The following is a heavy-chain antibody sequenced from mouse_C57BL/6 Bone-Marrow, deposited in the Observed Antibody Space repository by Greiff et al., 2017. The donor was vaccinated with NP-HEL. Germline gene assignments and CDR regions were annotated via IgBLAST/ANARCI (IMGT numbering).Heavy chain of an antibody. D-gene: IGHD2-3*01. CDR1: GSTFTDYY. CDR2: IRNKANGYTT. V-gene: IGHV7-3*01. J-gene: IGHJ3*01. CDR3: ARSDGYPFAY. Sequence: EVQGVESGGGLVQPGGSLSLSCAASGSTFTDYYMSWVRQPPGKALEWLGFIRNKANGYTTEYSASVKGRFTISRDNSQSILYLQMNALRAEDSATYYCARSDGYPFAYWGQGTLVTVSA.